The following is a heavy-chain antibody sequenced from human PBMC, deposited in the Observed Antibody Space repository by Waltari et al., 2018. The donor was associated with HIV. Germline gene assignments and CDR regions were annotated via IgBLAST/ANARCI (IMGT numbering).Heavy chain of an antibody. Sequence: QPEGSGPGLVNPSAPPSPHCTVPGGFLLRYGKFLGRVRQPPVKGLEWIGSIYHDGSTRYDSSLKDSSLKSRVTISLDTSKNLFSLELTSMTAADTAVYYCASSYTYTVWGAVDTWGQGTMVTVSS. CDR1: GGFLLRYGKF. V-gene: IGHV4-39*02. D-gene: IGHD2-2*02. CDR3: ASSYTYTVWGAVDT. J-gene: IGHJ3*01. CDR2: IYHDGSTRYDSS.